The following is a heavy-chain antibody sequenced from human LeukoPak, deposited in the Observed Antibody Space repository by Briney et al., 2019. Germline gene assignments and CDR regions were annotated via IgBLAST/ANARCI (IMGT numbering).Heavy chain of an antibody. CDR1: GGSISSYY. V-gene: IGHV4-59*01. CDR2: IYYSGST. D-gene: IGHD5-24*01. J-gene: IGHJ4*02. Sequence: SETLSLTCIVSGGSISSYYWSWIRQPPGKGLEWIGYIYYSGSTNYNPSLKSRVTISVDTSKNQFSLKLSSVTAADTAVYYCAREVAMAYFDYWGQGTLVTVSS. CDR3: AREVAMAYFDY.